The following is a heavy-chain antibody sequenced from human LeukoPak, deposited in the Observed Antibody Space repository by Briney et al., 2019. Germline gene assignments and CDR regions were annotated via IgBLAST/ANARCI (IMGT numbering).Heavy chain of an antibody. J-gene: IGHJ1*01. Sequence: SETLSLTCTVSGGSISSSSQYWGWIRQTPGKGLEWIGRIYNNGDTQYSPSLKSRVTLSVDTSKNQFSLKLSSVTAADTAVYYCARGDQAVAGNVFQHWDQGTLVTVSS. D-gene: IGHD6-19*01. CDR1: GGSISSSSQY. V-gene: IGHV4-39*07. CDR3: ARGDQAVAGNVFQH. CDR2: IYNNGDT.